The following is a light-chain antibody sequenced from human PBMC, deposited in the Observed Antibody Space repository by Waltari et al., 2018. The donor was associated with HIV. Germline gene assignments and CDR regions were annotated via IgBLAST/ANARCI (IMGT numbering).Light chain of an antibody. J-gene: IGLJ2*01. CDR1: SSNIGNNY. CDR2: ENN. CDR3: GTWDTSLSAGV. V-gene: IGLV1-51*02. Sequence: QSVLTQPPSVSAAPGQKVNISCSGSSSNIGNNYVSWYQHLPGTAPKLIISENNKRPSGIPERFSGSKSGTSATLSITGLQTGDEADYYCGTWDTSLSAGVFGGGTKLTVL.